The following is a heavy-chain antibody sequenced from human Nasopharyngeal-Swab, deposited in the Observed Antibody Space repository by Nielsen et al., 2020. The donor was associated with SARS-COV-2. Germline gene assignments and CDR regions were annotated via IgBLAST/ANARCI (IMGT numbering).Heavy chain of an antibody. D-gene: IGHD6-13*01. CDR3: ARLDPYSSRDDY. J-gene: IGHJ4*02. Sequence: WIRQPPGKGLEWIGSIYYSGSTDYNPSLKRRVTKAVDTSKNKFSLKLSSEPAADTAVYYCARLDPYSSRDDYWGQGTLVTVSS. CDR2: IYYSGST. V-gene: IGHV4-39*01.